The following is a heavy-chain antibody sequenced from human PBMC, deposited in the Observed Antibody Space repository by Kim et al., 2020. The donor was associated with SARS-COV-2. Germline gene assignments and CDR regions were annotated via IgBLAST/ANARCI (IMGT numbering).Heavy chain of an antibody. J-gene: IGHJ6*02. V-gene: IGHV4-4*07. CDR3: ARDGGDYTLYNYYGMDV. D-gene: IGHD4-17*01. Sequence: SETLSLTCTVSGGSISSYYWSWIRQPAGKGLEWIGRIYTSGSTNYNPSLKSRVTMSVDTSKNQFSLKLSSVTAADTAVYYCARDGGDYTLYNYYGMDVWGQGTTVTVSS. CDR2: IYTSGST. CDR1: GGSISSYY.